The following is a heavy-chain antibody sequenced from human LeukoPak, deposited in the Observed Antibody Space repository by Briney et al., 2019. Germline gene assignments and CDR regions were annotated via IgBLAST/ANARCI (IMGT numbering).Heavy chain of an antibody. CDR1: GYTLTGLS. J-gene: IGHJ4*02. D-gene: IGHD3-3*01. V-gene: IGHV1-24*01. CDR2: FDPEDGET. Sequence: GASVKVSCKVSGYTLTGLSMHWVRQAPGKGLEWMGGFDPEDGETIYAQKFQGRVTMTEDTSTDTAYMELSSLRSEDTAVYYCATSTYYDFWSAPDYWGQGTLVTVSS. CDR3: ATSTYYDFWSAPDY.